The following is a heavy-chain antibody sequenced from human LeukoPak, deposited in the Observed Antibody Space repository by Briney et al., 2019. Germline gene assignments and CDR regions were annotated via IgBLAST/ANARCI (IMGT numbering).Heavy chain of an antibody. D-gene: IGHD3-3*01. V-gene: IGHV1-2*02. J-gene: IGHJ4*02. CDR1: GYTFTDYY. CDR3: ARSMHDHDFWNGPRDYFDY. Sequence: ASVKVSCKASGYTFTDYYIHWVRQAPGQGLEWMGWIKAHSGGTDYAQKFQGRVTMTRDTSITTAYMELSRLRSDDTAVYYCARSMHDHDFWNGPRDYFDYWGQGALVTVSS. CDR2: IKAHSGGT.